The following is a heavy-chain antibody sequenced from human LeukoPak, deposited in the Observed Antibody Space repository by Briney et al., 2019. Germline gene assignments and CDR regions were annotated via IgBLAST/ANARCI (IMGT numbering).Heavy chain of an antibody. J-gene: IGHJ3*01. V-gene: IGHV3-30*09. CDR3: ARGSGYYPYDAFDV. CDR1: GFTFSSYA. CDR2: MSYDGSNK. Sequence: HGRSLRLSCAASGFTFSSYAMHWVRQAPGKGLEWVAVMSYDGSNKYYADSVKGRFAISRDNSKNTLYLQMNSLRAEDTAVYYCARGSGYYPYDAFDVWGQGTMVTVSS. D-gene: IGHD3-3*01.